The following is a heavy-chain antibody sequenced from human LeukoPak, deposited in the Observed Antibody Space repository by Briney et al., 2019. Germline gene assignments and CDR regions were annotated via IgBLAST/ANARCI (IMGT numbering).Heavy chain of an antibody. V-gene: IGHV1-8*01. J-gene: IGHJ5*02. CDR2: MNPNSGNT. CDR1: GYTFTSFD. D-gene: IGHD6-19*01. Sequence: ASVKVSCEASGYTFTSFDINWVRQASGQGLEWMGGMNPNSGNTDYAQKFQGRVTMTGNTSKSTAYMELSSLRSEDTAVYYCALLFRGRIAVAGNHWGQGTLVTVSS. CDR3: ALLFRGRIAVAGNH.